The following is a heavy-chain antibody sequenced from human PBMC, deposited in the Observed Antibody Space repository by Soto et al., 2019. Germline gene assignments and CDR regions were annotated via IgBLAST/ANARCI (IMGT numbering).Heavy chain of an antibody. Sequence: QVQLVQSGAEVKKPGASVKVSCKASGYTFTSYGISWVRQAPGQGLEWMGWISAYNGNTNYAQKLQGRVTMTTDTPTSTAYMELRSLRSYDTAVYYCARDLEWGGPNTGVYYWGQGTLVTVSS. D-gene: IGHD3-3*01. V-gene: IGHV1-18*01. CDR1: GYTFTSYG. J-gene: IGHJ4*02. CDR2: ISAYNGNT. CDR3: ARDLEWGGPNTGVYY.